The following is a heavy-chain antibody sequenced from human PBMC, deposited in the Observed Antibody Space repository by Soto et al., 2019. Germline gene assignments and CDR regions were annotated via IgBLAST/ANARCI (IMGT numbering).Heavy chain of an antibody. CDR2: IYSGGST. Sequence: GGSLRLSCAASGFSVSSNYMNWVRQAPGKGLEWVSVIYSGGSTYYADSVKGRFTISRDNSKNTLYLQMNSLRAEDTAVFYCARSPDIYHYGMDVWGQGTTVTVSS. CDR3: ARSPDIYHYGMDV. V-gene: IGHV3-53*01. J-gene: IGHJ6*02. CDR1: GFSVSSNY.